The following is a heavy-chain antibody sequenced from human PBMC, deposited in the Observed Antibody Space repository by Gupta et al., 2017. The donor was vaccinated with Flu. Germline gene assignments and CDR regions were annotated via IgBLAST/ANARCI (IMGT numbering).Heavy chain of an antibody. CDR2: INPNTGDT. CDR3: ARDKRGGSGWFVFDY. J-gene: IGHJ4*02. Sequence: QSPGQGLEWMGGINPNTGDTNYAQKFQGRVSMTRDTTISTAYMELSRLKSDDTAVYYCARDKRGGSGWFVFDYWGQGNLVSVSS. V-gene: IGHV1-2*02. D-gene: IGHD6-19*01.